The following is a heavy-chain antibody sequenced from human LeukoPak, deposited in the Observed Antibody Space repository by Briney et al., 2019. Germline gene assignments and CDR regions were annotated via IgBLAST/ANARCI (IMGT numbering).Heavy chain of an antibody. CDR3: ATDQRYAFDY. CDR1: GFSFTDYP. V-gene: IGHV3-48*02. D-gene: IGHD3-9*01. Sequence: QPGGPLRLSCATSGFSFTDYPMNWVRQAPGKGLEWISNIRTTAEGAKYAYYADAVKGRVTISRDDGKNTLYLHMNSLRDDDTAVYYCATDQRYAFDYWGQGTLVTVSS. CDR2: IRTTAEGAKYA. J-gene: IGHJ4*02.